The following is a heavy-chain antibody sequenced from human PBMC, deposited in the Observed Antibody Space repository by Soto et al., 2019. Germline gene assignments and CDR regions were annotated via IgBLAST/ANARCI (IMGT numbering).Heavy chain of an antibody. CDR1: GGTFSSYT. Sequence: QVQLVQSGAEVKKPGSSVKVSCKASGGTFSSYTISWVRQAPGQGLEWMGRIIPILGIANYAQKFQGRVTITADKSTSTAYMELSSLRSEDTAVYYCARGYSSSSAAFDYWGQGTLVTVSS. D-gene: IGHD6-13*01. V-gene: IGHV1-69*02. CDR3: ARGYSSSSAAFDY. J-gene: IGHJ4*02. CDR2: IIPILGIA.